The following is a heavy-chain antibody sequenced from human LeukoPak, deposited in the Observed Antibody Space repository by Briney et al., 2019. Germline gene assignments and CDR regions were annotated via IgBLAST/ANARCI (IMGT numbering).Heavy chain of an antibody. CDR3: ARQWKGYIVATRVWFDP. Sequence: PSETLSLTCAVYGGSFSGYYWSWIRQPPGKGLEWIGEINHSGSTNYNPSLKSRVTISVDTSKNQFSLKLSSVTAADTAVYYCARQWKGYIVATRVWFDPWGQGTLVTVSS. J-gene: IGHJ5*02. V-gene: IGHV4-34*01. CDR1: GGSFSGYY. CDR2: INHSGST. D-gene: IGHD5-12*01.